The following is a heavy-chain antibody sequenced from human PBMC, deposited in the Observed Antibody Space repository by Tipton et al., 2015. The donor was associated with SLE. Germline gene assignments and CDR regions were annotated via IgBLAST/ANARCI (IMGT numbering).Heavy chain of an antibody. J-gene: IGHJ4*02. CDR3: ARHEDWGIDY. Sequence: TLSLTCGVSGYPISSGYYWGWVRQPPGKGLEWIGSLYHTGSTYYNPSLKSRVTISVDTSKNQFSLKLSSVTAADTAVYYCARHEDWGIDYWGQGTLVTVSS. CDR1: GYPISSGYY. CDR2: LYHTGST. V-gene: IGHV4-38-2*01. D-gene: IGHD7-27*01.